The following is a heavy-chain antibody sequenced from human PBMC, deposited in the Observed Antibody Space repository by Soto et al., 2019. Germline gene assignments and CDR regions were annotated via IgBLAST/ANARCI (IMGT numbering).Heavy chain of an antibody. D-gene: IGHD1-26*01. J-gene: IGHJ3*02. Sequence: VKVSCRASGGTFSSYAISWVRQAPGQGLEWMGGIIPIFGTANYAQKFQGRVTITADESTSTAYMELSSLRSEDTAVYYCARGRIVGAADAFDIWGQGTMVTVSS. V-gene: IGHV1-69*13. CDR3: ARGRIVGAADAFDI. CDR1: GGTFSSYA. CDR2: IIPIFGTA.